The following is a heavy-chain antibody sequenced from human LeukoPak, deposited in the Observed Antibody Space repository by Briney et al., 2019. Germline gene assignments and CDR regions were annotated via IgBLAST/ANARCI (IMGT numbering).Heavy chain of an antibody. D-gene: IGHD2-15*01. CDR1: GFTFSYYS. V-gene: IGHV3-21*01. CDR2: ISSNSNNI. CDR3: AREWGYCSGGSCPPDHFDY. J-gene: IGHJ4*02. Sequence: GGSLRLSCGASGFTFSYYSMNWVRQAPGKGLEWVSSISSNSNNIYYADSVKGRFTISRDNAKNLLYLQMSSLRAEDTAVYYCAREWGYCSGGSCPPDHFDYWGQGTLVTVSS.